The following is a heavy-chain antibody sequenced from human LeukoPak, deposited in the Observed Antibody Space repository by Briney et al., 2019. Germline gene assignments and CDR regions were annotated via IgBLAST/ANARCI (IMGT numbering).Heavy chain of an antibody. CDR3: ARWASSTWYYGMDV. D-gene: IGHD6-13*01. CDR1: GFNFNTYW. CDR2: INSDGSYI. V-gene: IGHV3-74*01. J-gene: IGHJ6*02. Sequence: GGSLRLSCAASGFNFNTYWMHWVRQAPGKGLVWVSSINSDGSYIVYADSVKGRFTISRDNAKNTLYLQMNSLRAEDTAVYYCARWASSTWYYGMDVWGQGTTVIVSS.